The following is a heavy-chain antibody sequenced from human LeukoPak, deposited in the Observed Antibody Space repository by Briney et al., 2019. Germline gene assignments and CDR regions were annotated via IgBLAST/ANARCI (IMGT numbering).Heavy chain of an antibody. Sequence: GGSLRLSCAASGFTFSDYYMSWIRQAPGQGLEWLSYISSSSTYTNYADSVKGRFSISRDNAKNSVYLQMNSLRAEDAAVYYCAKGYSYGHFWGQGTLVTVSS. V-gene: IGHV3-11*03. CDR1: GFTFSDYY. J-gene: IGHJ4*02. CDR2: ISSSSTYT. D-gene: IGHD5-18*01. CDR3: AKGYSYGHF.